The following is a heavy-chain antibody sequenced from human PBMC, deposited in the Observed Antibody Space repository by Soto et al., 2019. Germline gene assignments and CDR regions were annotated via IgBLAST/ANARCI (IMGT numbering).Heavy chain of an antibody. V-gene: IGHV1-2*02. Sequence: ASVKVSCKASGYTFTGYYMHWVRQAPGQGLEWMGWINPNSGGTNYAQKFQGRVTMTRDTSISTAYMELGRLRSDDTAVYYCARDIRRNTIFGVAIPLSDYYGMDVWGQGTTVTVSS. CDR1: GYTFTGYY. CDR2: INPNSGGT. CDR3: ARDIRRNTIFGVAIPLSDYYGMDV. J-gene: IGHJ6*02. D-gene: IGHD3-3*01.